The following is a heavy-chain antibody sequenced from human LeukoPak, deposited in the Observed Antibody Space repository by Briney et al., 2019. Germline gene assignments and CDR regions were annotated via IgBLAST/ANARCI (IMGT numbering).Heavy chain of an antibody. V-gene: IGHV1-2*02. CDR3: ARGKARYCSSTSCYYGY. D-gene: IGHD2-2*01. J-gene: IGHJ4*02. CDR1: GYTFTGYY. CDR2: INPNSGGT. Sequence: GASVKVSCKASGYTFTGYYMHWVRQAPGQGLEWMGWINPNSGGTNYAQKFQGRVTMTRDTSISTAYMELSRLRSDDTAVYYCARGKARYCSSTSCYYGYWGQGTPVTVSS.